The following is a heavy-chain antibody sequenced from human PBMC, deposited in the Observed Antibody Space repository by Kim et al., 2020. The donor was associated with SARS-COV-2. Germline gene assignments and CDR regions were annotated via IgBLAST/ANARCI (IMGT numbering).Heavy chain of an antibody. CDR2: INHSGST. V-gene: IGHV4-34*01. Sequence: SETLSLTCAVYGGSFSGYYWSWIRQPPGKGLEWIGEINHSGSTNYNPSLKSRVTISVDTSKNQFSLKLSSVTAADTAVYYCARGRGGYYYDSSGYSDYWG. D-gene: IGHD3-22*01. CDR1: GGSFSGYY. J-gene: IGHJ4*01. CDR3: ARGRGGYYYDSSGYSDY.